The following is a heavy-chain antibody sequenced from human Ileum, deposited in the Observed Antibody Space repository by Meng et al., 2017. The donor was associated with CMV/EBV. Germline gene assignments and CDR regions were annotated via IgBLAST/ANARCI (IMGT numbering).Heavy chain of an antibody. Sequence: QLLLVQSGAEVRKAGASMKVSCKAPGVTPSDYTVSWVRQAPGQGLEWMGGIILLSRTTRSAQKFQDRVTITTDESASTVYLELRSLTSEDTATYYCASPVYDFWSGYPPFDYWGQGTLVTVSS. D-gene: IGHD3-3*01. V-gene: IGHV1-69*05. CDR3: ASPVYDFWSGYPPFDY. J-gene: IGHJ4*02. CDR1: GVTPSDYT. CDR2: IILLSRTT.